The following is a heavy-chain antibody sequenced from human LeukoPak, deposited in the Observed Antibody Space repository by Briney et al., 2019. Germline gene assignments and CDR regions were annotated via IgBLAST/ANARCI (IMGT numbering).Heavy chain of an antibody. CDR1: GVTFSSYA. CDR2: ISYDGSNK. J-gene: IGHJ4*02. V-gene: IGHV3-30-3*01. CDR3: ARALYSNPADY. Sequence: GRSLRLSCAASGVTFSSYAMHWVRQAPGKGLEWVAVISYDGSNKYYADSVKGRFTISRDNSKNTLYLQMNSLRAEDTAVYYCARALYSNPADYWGQGTLVTVSS. D-gene: IGHD4-11*01.